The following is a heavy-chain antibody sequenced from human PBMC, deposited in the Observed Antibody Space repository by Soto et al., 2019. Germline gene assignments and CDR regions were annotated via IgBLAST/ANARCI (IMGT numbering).Heavy chain of an antibody. V-gene: IGHV4-61*01. D-gene: IGHD3-16*01. Sequence: SETLSLTCTVSGGSVSSGSYYWSWIRQPPGKGLERIGYIYYSGTTHYNPSLKRRVTIAVDTSKKQFSLKLTSVTAADAAVYDCARERNGDHTFFDYCARGTRVTVSS. CDR3: ARERNGDHTFFDY. J-gene: IGHJ4*02. CDR1: GGSVSSGSYY. CDR2: IYYSGTT.